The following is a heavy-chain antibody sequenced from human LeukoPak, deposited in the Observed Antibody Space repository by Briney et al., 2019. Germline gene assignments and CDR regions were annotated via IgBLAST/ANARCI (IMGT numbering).Heavy chain of an antibody. Sequence: ASVKVSCKVSGYTFTGYSVRWVRQAPGQGLEWMGWINPSTGGTTYSQKFQGRVTMTRDTSISTAYMELNRLRSDDTAVYYCARESDWNYLCDYWGQGTLVTVSS. CDR3: ARESDWNYLCDY. V-gene: IGHV1-2*02. J-gene: IGHJ4*02. D-gene: IGHD1-7*01. CDR2: INPSTGGT. CDR1: GYTFTGYS.